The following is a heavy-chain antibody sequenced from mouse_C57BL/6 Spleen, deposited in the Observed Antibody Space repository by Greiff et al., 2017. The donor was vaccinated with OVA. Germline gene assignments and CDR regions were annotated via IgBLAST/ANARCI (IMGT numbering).Heavy chain of an antibody. D-gene: IGHD2-3*01. CDR1: GYAFTNYL. V-gene: IGHV1-54*01. CDR3: ARDDYGDFDV. CDR2: IKPGSGGT. Sequence: QVQLQQSGAELVRPGTSVKVSCKASGYAFTNYLLEWVKQRPGQGLEWIGVIKPGSGGTNYNEKFKGKATMTEDKTSNTAFMQLSSLTYEDAAVYFGARDDYGDFDVWGTGTTVTVSS. J-gene: IGHJ1*03.